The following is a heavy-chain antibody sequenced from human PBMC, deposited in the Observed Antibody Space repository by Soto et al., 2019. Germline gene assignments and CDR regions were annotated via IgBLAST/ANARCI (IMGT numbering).Heavy chain of an antibody. Sequence: GGSLRLSCAASGFTFSSYWMSWVRQAPGKGLEWVANIKQDGSEKYYVDSVKGRFTISRDNAKNSLYLQMNSLRAEDTAVYYCARAEEYCSGGSCYSLGGMDVWGQGTTVTVS. V-gene: IGHV3-7*01. CDR3: ARAEEYCSGGSCYSLGGMDV. J-gene: IGHJ6*02. CDR1: GFTFSSYW. D-gene: IGHD2-15*01. CDR2: IKQDGSEK.